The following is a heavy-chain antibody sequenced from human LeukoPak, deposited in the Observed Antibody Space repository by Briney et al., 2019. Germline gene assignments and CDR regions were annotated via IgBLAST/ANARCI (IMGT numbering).Heavy chain of an antibody. CDR1: GFTVSSNY. D-gene: IGHD3-3*01. CDR3: ASGRAIFGGDY. J-gene: IGHJ4*02. V-gene: IGHV3-66*01. Sequence: QSGGSLRLSCAASGFTVSSNYMSWVRQAPGKGLEWVSVIYSGGSTYYADSVKGRCTISRDNSKNPLYLQMNSLRAEDTAVYYCASGRAIFGGDYWGQGTLVTVSS. CDR2: IYSGGST.